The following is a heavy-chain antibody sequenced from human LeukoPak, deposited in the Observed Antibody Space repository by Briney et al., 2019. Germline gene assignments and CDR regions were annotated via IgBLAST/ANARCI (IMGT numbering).Heavy chain of an antibody. CDR1: GFTFDDYA. J-gene: IGHJ4*02. CDR3: AKGLYGSGSYPDY. V-gene: IGHV3-9*03. Sequence: GGSLRLSCAASGFTFDDYAMHWVRQAPGKGLEWVSGISWNSGFIGYADSVKGRFTISRDNAKNSLYLQMNSLRAEDMALYYCAKGLYGSGSYPDYWGQGTLATVSS. CDR2: ISWNSGFI. D-gene: IGHD3-10*01.